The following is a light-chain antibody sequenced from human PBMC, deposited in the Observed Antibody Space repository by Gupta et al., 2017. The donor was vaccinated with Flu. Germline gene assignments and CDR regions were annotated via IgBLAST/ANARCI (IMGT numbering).Light chain of an antibody. CDR2: DSS. CDR3: QQRYSWYT. V-gene: IGKV3-11*01. Sequence: EIVLTQSPVTLSLSPGERATLSCRASQNIGAFLAWYQQKPGQPPRLVIYDSSYRFTGVPARFSGSGSGTDFTLTSSGLEPEDFALYYCQQRYSWYTYGQGTKLEV. CDR1: QNIGAF. J-gene: IGKJ2*01.